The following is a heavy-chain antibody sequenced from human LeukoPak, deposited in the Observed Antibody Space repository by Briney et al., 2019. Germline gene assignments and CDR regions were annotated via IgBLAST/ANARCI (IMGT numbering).Heavy chain of an antibody. Sequence: PSETLSLTCTVSGGSISSYYWSWIRQPPGKGLEWMGYIYYSGSTNYNPSLKSRVTISVDTSKNQFSLKLSSVTAADTAVYYCARLGASGTYSWSASDYWGQGTLVTVSS. V-gene: IGHV4-59*08. CDR3: ARLGASGTYSWSASDY. D-gene: IGHD1-26*01. CDR2: IYYSGST. J-gene: IGHJ4*02. CDR1: GGSISSYY.